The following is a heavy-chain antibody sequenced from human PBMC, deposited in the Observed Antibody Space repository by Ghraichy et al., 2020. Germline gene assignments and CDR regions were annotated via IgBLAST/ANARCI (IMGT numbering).Heavy chain of an antibody. CDR1: GGPISTYY. D-gene: IGHD6-19*01. CDR2: IYYSGST. Sequence: SQTLSLTCTVSGGPISTYYWSWIRQPPGKGLEWIGYIYYSGSTNYNPSLKSRVTISVDTSKNQFSLKLNSVTAADTAVYYCARDRDMAVSGDYYYYGMDVWGQGTTVTVSS. V-gene: IGHV4-59*01. J-gene: IGHJ6*02. CDR3: ARDRDMAVSGDYYYYGMDV.